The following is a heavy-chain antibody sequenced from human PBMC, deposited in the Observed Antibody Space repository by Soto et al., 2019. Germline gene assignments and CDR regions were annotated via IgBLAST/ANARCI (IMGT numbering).Heavy chain of an antibody. CDR2: IWYDGSNK. J-gene: IGHJ4*02. CDR3: AREEKEWLDLFDY. CDR1: GFTFSSYG. D-gene: IGHD6-19*01. V-gene: IGHV3-33*01. Sequence: QVQLVESGGGVVQPGRSLRLSCAASGFTFSSYGMHWVRQAPGKGLEWVAYIWYDGSNKYYADSVKGRFTISRDNSKNTMYLQMNRMRTEDTAEYYCAREEKEWLDLFDYWGQGTLVTVSS.